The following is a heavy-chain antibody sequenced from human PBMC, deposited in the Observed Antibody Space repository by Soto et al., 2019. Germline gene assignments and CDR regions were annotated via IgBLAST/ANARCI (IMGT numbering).Heavy chain of an antibody. CDR2: IYYSGST. CDR1: GGSISSRGYY. CDR3: ATSNWFDS. J-gene: IGHJ5*01. Sequence: PSETLSLTCTVSGGSISSRGYYWGWIRQPPGKGLEWIGTIYYSGSTYYNPSLKSRVTISVDTSKNQFSLKLSAVTAADTAVYYCATSNWFDSWGQGTLVTVSS. V-gene: IGHV4-39*01.